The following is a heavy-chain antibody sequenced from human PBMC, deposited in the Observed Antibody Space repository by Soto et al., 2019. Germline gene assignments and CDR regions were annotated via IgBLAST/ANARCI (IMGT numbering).Heavy chain of an antibody. CDR2: ISGSGGST. CDR1: GFTFSSYA. CDR3: AKDLLITILGPLDY. V-gene: IGHV3-23*01. J-gene: IGHJ4*02. Sequence: PGGSLRLSCAASGFTFSSYAMSWVRQAPGKGLEWVSAISGSGGSTYYADSVKGRFTISRDNSKNTLYLQMNSLRAEDTAVYYCAKDLLITILGPLDYWGQGTLVTVSS. D-gene: IGHD3-3*01.